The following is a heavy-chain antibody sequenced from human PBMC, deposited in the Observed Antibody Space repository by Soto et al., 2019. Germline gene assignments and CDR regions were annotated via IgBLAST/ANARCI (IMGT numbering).Heavy chain of an antibody. D-gene: IGHD2-2*03. CDR2: IYSSENT. CDR3: ARLNGYCISTNCHGYYGMDV. J-gene: IGHJ6*02. Sequence: SETLSLTCTVSGDSVNTNSYSWGWIRQSPGKGLEWIGTIYSSENTYYNPSLLSRVTISVDTSKNEFSLRLSSVTAADTAVYYCARLNGYCISTNCHGYYGMDVWGQGTTVTVS. V-gene: IGHV4-39*01. CDR1: GDSVNTNSYS.